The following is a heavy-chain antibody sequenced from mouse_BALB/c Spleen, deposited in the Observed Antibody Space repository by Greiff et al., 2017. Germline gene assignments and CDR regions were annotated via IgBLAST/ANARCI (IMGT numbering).Heavy chain of an antibody. J-gene: IGHJ3*01. V-gene: IGHV1-80*01. CDR3: ATERGRKGAWFAY. CDR1: GYAFSSYW. CDR2: IYPGDGDT. Sequence: QVQLQQSGAELVRPGSSVKISCKASGYAFSSYWMNWVKQRPGQGLEWIGQIYPGDGDTNYNGKFKGKATLTADKSSSTAYMQLSSLTSEDSAVYFCATERGRKGAWFAYWGQGTLATVSA.